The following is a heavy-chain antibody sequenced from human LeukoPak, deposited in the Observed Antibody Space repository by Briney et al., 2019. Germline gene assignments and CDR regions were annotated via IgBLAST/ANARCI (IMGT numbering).Heavy chain of an antibody. D-gene: IGHD3-9*01. J-gene: IGHJ4*02. CDR1: GYTFTSYA. CDR2: IIPILGIA. V-gene: IGHV1-69*04. Sequence: SVKVSCKASGYTFTSYAISWVRQAPGQGLEWMGRIIPILGIANYAQKFQGRVTITADKSTSTAYMELSSLRSEDTAVYYCAREPNYDILTGYYADYWGQGTLVTVSS. CDR3: AREPNYDILTGYYADY.